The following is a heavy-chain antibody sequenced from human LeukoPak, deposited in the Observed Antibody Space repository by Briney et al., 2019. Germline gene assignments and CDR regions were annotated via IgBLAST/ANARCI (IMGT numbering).Heavy chain of an antibody. V-gene: IGHV3-74*01. J-gene: IGHJ4*02. CDR3: ASTRRDGYNYWAY. CDR2: INTDGSST. CDR1: GFTFSSYW. D-gene: IGHD5-24*01. Sequence: GGSVTLSCAASGFTFSSYWMHWVRQAPGKGLVWVSRINTDGSSTNYADSVKGRFTISRDNAKNTLYLQMNSLRAEDTAVYYCASTRRDGYNYWAYWGQGTLVTVSS.